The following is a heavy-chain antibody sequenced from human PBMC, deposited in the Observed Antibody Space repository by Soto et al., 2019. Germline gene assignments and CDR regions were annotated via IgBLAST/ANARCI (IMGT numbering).Heavy chain of an antibody. V-gene: IGHV3-74*01. CDR3: TRGPRPISTGTGAY. Sequence: GGSLRLSCAASGFIFKMYWMHWVRQSPGKGLVWISRIYNDGTYSDYADSVRGRFTISGDNVNDTLYLQMNNLRTEDSGLYYCTRGPRPISTGTGAYWGQGTQVTVSS. J-gene: IGHJ4*02. CDR1: GFIFKMYW. CDR2: IYNDGTYS. D-gene: IGHD3-10*01.